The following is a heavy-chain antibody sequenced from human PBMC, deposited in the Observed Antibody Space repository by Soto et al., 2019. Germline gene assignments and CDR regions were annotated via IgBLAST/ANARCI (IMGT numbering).Heavy chain of an antibody. CDR3: ARDSSFQAPNSNFDY. V-gene: IGHV1-18*01. J-gene: IGHJ4*02. CDR2: ISAYNGNT. D-gene: IGHD2-15*01. Sequence: ASVKVSCKASGYTFTSYGISWVRQAPGQGLEWMGWISAYNGNTNYAQKLQGRVTMTTDTSTSTAYMELRSLRSDDTAVYYCARDSSFQAPNSNFDYWGQGTLVTVSS. CDR1: GYTFTSYG.